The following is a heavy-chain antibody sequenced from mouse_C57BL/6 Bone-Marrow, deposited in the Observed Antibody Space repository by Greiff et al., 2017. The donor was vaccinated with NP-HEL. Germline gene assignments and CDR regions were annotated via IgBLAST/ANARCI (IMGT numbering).Heavy chain of an antibody. CDR3: ARGRDGYSIYYFALDY. CDR1: GYTLTNHR. J-gene: IGHJ4*01. Sequence: VQPPQSGAELVRPGTSVKMSRKASGYTLTNHRIGRAKQRPGHGLEWIGDIYPGGGYTNYNEKFKGKATLTADQSSSTAYIKFSSLTSEDSAIDYCARGRDGYSIYYFALDYWGQGTSVTVSS. CDR2: IYPGGGYT. V-gene: IGHV1-63*01. D-gene: IGHD2-3*01.